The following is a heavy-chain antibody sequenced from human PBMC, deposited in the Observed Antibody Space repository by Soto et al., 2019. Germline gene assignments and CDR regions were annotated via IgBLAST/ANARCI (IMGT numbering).Heavy chain of an antibody. V-gene: IGHV4-39*01. Sequence: SETLSLTCTFSGGSISSSSYYWGWIRQPPGKRLERIGSIYYSGSTYYNPSLKSRVTISVDTSKNQFSLKLSSVTAADTAVYYCASPWGGYCSSTSCYEKALPQDVWGKGTTVTVSS. CDR3: ASPWGGYCSSTSCYEKALPQDV. CDR1: GGSISSSSYY. D-gene: IGHD2-2*01. CDR2: IYYSGST. J-gene: IGHJ6*04.